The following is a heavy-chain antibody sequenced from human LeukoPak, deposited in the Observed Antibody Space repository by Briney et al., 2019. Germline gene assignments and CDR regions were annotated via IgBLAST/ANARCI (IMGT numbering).Heavy chain of an antibody. Sequence: GGSLRHSCAASGFTFSSYWMHWVRQAPGKGLVWVSRIITDGSSTSYADSVKGRFTISRDNAKNTLYLQMNSLRAEDTAVYYCARDPKPAPEITIFGVVIPDNWFDPWGQGTLVTVSS. V-gene: IGHV3-74*01. D-gene: IGHD3-3*01. CDR3: ARDPKPAPEITIFGVVIPDNWFDP. CDR1: GFTFSSYW. CDR2: IITDGSST. J-gene: IGHJ5*02.